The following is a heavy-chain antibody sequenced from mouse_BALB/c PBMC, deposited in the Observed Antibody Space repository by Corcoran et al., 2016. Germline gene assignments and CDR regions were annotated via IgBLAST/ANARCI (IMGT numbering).Heavy chain of an antibody. CDR2: INTYTGEP. D-gene: IGHD2-4*01. CDR3: ARYYDYDGVYAMDY. J-gene: IGHJ4*01. V-gene: IGHV9-3-1*01. Sequence: QIQLVQSGPELKKPGETVKISCKASGYTFTNYGMNWVKQAPGKGLKWMGWINTYTGEPTYADDFKGRFAFSLETSASTAYLQINNLKNEDTATYVCARYYDYDGVYAMDYWGQGTSVTVSS. CDR1: GYTFTNYG.